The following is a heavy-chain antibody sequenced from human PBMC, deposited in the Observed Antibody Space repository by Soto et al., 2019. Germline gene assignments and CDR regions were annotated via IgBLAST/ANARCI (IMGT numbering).Heavy chain of an antibody. Sequence: EVQLVESGGDLVQPGGSLRLSCAASGFTFSSYWMSWVRQAPGKGLEWVANIKQDGSVRYYVGSVKGRFTISRDNAKNSLYLHMSSLRAEDTAVYYCAREGYSYGTHFDYWGPGTLVTVSS. CDR3: AREGYSYGTHFDY. D-gene: IGHD5-18*01. J-gene: IGHJ4*02. CDR2: IKQDGSVR. CDR1: GFTFSSYW. V-gene: IGHV3-7*01.